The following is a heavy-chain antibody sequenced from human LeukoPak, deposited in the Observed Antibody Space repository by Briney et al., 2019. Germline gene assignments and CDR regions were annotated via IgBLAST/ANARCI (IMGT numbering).Heavy chain of an antibody. D-gene: IGHD3-10*01. V-gene: IGHV1-3*01. Sequence: ASVKVSCKASGYSLSYFAMHWVRQAPGQSLEWMGWTNAGSGNSAYSQRFQGRVTITRDTSANTAYMELRSLRSEDTAVYYCARVDYYGSGNYFDYWGQGSLVTVSS. J-gene: IGHJ4*02. CDR2: TNAGSGNS. CDR3: ARVDYYGSGNYFDY. CDR1: GYSLSYFA.